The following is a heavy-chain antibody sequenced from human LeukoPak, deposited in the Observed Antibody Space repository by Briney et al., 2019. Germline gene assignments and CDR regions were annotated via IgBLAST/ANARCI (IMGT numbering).Heavy chain of an antibody. D-gene: IGHD1-26*01. Sequence: GSSVKVSCKASGGTFSSYAISWVRQAPGQGLEWMGGIIPIFGTANYARKFQGRVTITADESTSTAYMELGSLRSEDTAVYYCARDRGGAPRRDYWGQGTLVTVSS. V-gene: IGHV1-69*01. J-gene: IGHJ4*02. CDR3: ARDRGGAPRRDY. CDR1: GGTFSSYA. CDR2: IIPIFGTA.